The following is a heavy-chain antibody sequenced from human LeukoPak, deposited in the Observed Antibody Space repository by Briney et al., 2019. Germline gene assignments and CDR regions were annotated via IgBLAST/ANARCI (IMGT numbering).Heavy chain of an antibody. D-gene: IGHD6-19*01. CDR2: ISSSSSYI. CDR3: ASWPVGWYGEDS. V-gene: IGHV3-21*04. Sequence: MSGGSLRLSCAASGFTSSSYSMNWVRQAPGKGLEWVSSISSSSSYIYYADSVKGRFTISRDTPKNTLYLQMNSLRVEDTAVYYCASWPVGWYGEDSWGQGTLVTVSS. J-gene: IGHJ4*02. CDR1: GFTSSSYS.